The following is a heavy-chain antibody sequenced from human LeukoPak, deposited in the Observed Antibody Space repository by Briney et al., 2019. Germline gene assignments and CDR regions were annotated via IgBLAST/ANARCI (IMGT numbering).Heavy chain of an antibody. V-gene: IGHV4-59*01. CDR2: VYYSGST. D-gene: IGHD3-9*01. CDR1: GGSISSYY. CDR3: ARGYDILTGYSIDY. J-gene: IGHJ4*02. Sequence: PSETLSLTCTVSGGSISSYYWSWTRQPPGKGLEWIGYVYYSGSTNYNPSLKSRVTISVDTSKNHFSLKLSSVTAADTAVYYCARGYDILTGYSIDYWGQGTLVTVSS.